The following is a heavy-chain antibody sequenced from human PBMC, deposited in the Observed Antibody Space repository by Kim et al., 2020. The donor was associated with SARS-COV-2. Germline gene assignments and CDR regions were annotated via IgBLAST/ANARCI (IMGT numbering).Heavy chain of an antibody. V-gene: IGHV3-21*01. CDR3: ASESTLYYYDSSGYPY. D-gene: IGHD3-22*01. Sequence: SVEGPFPISRDNAKNSLYLQMNSLRAEDTAVYYCASESTLYYYDSSGYPYWGQGTLVTVSS. J-gene: IGHJ4*02.